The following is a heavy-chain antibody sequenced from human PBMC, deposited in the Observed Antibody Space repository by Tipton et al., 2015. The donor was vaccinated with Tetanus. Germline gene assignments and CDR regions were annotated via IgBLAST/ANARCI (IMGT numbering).Heavy chain of an antibody. CDR2: IYHTGPA. J-gene: IGHJ5*02. V-gene: IGHV4-61*08. Sequence: GASVSSDGYYWSWVRQPPGQRPEWIGYIYHTGPANYNPSLKSRVTISVDTSKNQFSLSLTSVTAADTAVYYCARDAIFDPWGLGILVIVSS. CDR3: ARDAIFDP. CDR1: GASVSSDGYY.